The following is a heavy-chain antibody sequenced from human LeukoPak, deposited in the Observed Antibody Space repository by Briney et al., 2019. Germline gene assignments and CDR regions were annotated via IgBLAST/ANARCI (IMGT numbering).Heavy chain of an antibody. J-gene: IGHJ6*02. CDR3: ASTDGGSYGMEYYYYGMDV. D-gene: IGHD1-26*01. CDR2: IYYSGST. V-gene: IGHV4-61*08. Sequence: RTSETLSLTCTVSGGSISSGDYYWSWIRQPPGKGLEWIGYIYYSGSTNYNPSLKSRVTISVDTSKNQFSLKLSSVTAADTAVYYCASTDGGSYGMEYYYYGMDVWGQGTTVTVSS. CDR1: GGSISSGDYY.